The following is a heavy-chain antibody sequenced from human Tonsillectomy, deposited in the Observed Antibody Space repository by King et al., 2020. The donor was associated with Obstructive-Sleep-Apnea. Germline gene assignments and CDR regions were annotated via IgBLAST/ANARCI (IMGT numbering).Heavy chain of an antibody. CDR2: MDPSDSYT. J-gene: IGHJ4*02. Sequence: VQLVESGAEVKKPGESLRISCKGSGYSFTSYWISWVRQMPGKGLEWIGRMDPSDSYTNYSPSFQGHVTISADKSISTAYLHCSSLKASDTAIYYCARIARIFWSDYSMGYWGQGTLVTVSS. V-gene: IGHV5-10-1*03. CDR3: ARIARIFWSDYSMGY. D-gene: IGHD3-3*01. CDR1: GYSFTSYW.